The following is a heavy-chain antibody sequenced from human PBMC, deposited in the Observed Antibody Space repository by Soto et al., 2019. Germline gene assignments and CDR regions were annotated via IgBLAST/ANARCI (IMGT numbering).Heavy chain of an antibody. CDR2: IYYSGST. Sequence: SETLSLTCTVSGGSIISSSYYWGWIRQPPGKGLEWIGSIYYSGSTYYNPSLKSRVTISVDTSKNQFSLKLSSVTAADTAVYYCARPVVVVPAATYFDYWGQGTLVTVSS. J-gene: IGHJ4*02. V-gene: IGHV4-39*01. D-gene: IGHD2-2*01. CDR1: GGSIISSSYY. CDR3: ARPVVVVPAATYFDY.